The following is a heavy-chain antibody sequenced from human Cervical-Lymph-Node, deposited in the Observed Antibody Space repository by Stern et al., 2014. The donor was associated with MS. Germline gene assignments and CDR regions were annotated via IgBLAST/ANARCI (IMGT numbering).Heavy chain of an antibody. CDR3: ARDDGYSGYDS. V-gene: IGHV4-59*01. Sequence: QVQLQESGPGLVKPSETLSLTCLISGGSISTYYWSWVRQPPGKGLEWIGYIYPNGNTNSNPSLKNRVAMSVDTSKNQFSLNLGSVTAADTAVYYGARDDGYSGYDSWGQGTLVTVSS. CDR1: GGSISTYY. CDR2: IYPNGNT. D-gene: IGHD5-12*01. J-gene: IGHJ4*02.